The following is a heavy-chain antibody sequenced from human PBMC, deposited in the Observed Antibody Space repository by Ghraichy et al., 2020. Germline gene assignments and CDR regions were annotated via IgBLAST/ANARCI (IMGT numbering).Heavy chain of an antibody. CDR1: GFIFSDYS. CDR3: ARGSKVVRFFYYDGMDV. V-gene: IGHV3-48*02. D-gene: IGHD4-23*01. CDR2: ITSSSRTK. J-gene: IGHJ6*02. Sequence: GVSLNISCVGSGFIFSDYSMNWVRQSPGKGLEWVSYITSSSRTKSYADSVKGRFTISRDNAHNSLDLQMNSLRDEDTAVYYCARGSKVVRFFYYDGMDVWGQGTTVTVSS.